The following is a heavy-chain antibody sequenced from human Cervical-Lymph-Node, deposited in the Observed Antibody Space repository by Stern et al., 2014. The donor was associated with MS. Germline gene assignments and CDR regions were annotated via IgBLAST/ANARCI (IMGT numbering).Heavy chain of an antibody. J-gene: IGHJ5*02. V-gene: IGHV5-51*01. D-gene: IGHD2-8*01. CDR1: GYTFINYW. CDR3: ASRGFCIDGRCYAEDWFAP. CDR2: ISPGDDDI. Sequence: VQLVQSEAEVKKPGESLKISCKPSGYTFINYWIGWVRQMPGKGLEWMGIISPGDDDISYSQSFQGQVTISAAKPSNAAYLQWSSLKAADPGLYYCASRGFCIDGRCYAEDWFAPWGQGTLVTVSS.